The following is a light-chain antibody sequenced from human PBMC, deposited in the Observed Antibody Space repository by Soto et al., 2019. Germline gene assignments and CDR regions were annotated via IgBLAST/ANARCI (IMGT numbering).Light chain of an antibody. Sequence: QSALTQPASVSGSPGQSITISCTGTRTDVGGNNFVSWYQHHPGKAPKLLIYEVTNRPAEVSNRFSGSKSGITASLTISGLQSEDEADYYCSSYTSGSTVIFGGGTKLTVL. CDR1: RTDVGGNNF. V-gene: IGLV2-14*01. CDR2: EVT. J-gene: IGLJ2*01. CDR3: SSYTSGSTVI.